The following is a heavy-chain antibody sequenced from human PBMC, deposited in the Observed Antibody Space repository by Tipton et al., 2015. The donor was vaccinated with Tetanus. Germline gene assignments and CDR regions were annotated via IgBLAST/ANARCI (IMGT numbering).Heavy chain of an antibody. CDR2: IYYSGSA. D-gene: IGHD3-9*01. J-gene: IGHJ4*02. CDR1: GGSANDGRFY. Sequence: TLSLTCTVSGGSANDGRFYWTWIRQPPGKALEWVAHIYYSGSATYNPSVASRATVSIDMSKNQFSLRLTSVTAADTAVYYCARATEHDIMTGYDNWGPGTQVTVSS. V-gene: IGHV4-61*01. CDR3: ARATEHDIMTGYDN.